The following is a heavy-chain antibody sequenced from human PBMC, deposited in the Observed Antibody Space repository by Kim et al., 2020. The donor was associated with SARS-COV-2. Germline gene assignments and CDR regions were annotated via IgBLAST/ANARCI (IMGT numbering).Heavy chain of an antibody. CDR2: RKK. CDR3: ARGGAAAHDY. Sequence: RKKYYADSVEGRFTISRDNSRNTVYLPMSSLRAEDTAVYYCARGGAAAHDYWGQGTLVTVSS. V-gene: IGHV3-33*01. J-gene: IGHJ4*02. D-gene: IGHD6-13*01.